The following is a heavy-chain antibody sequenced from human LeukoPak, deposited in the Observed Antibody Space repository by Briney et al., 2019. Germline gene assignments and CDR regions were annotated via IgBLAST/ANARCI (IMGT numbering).Heavy chain of an antibody. CDR1: GFTFSSYA. CDR2: ISGSGGST. V-gene: IGHV3-23*01. J-gene: IGHJ4*02. D-gene: IGHD1-26*01. CDR3: ATDPDVGATSY. Sequence: PGGSLRLSCAASGFTFSSYAMNWVRQAPGKGLEWVSGISGSGGSTYYADSVKGRFTISRDNSKNTLYLQMNSLRAEDTAVYYCATDPDVGATSYWGQGTLVTVSS.